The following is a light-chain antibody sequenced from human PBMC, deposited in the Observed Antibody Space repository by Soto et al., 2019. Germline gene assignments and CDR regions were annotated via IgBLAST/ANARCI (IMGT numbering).Light chain of an antibody. CDR2: AAS. J-gene: IGKJ1*01. V-gene: IGKV1-8*01. CDR1: QNINDY. CDR3: QQYNSYPWT. Sequence: AIRMAQSPSSLSASTGDRVTITCRASQNINDYLAWYHQKPGTAPKLLIYAASTLQSGVPSRFSGSGSGTDFTLTISGLQSEDFGTYYCQQYNSYPWTFGQGTKVDI.